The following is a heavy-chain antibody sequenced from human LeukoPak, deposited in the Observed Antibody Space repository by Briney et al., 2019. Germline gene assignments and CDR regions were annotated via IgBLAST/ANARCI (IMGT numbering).Heavy chain of an antibody. J-gene: IGHJ4*02. CDR2: ISHSGST. Sequence: SETLSLTCAVYGGSFSGYYWSWIRQPPGKGLEWIGEISHSGSTNYNPSLKSRVTISVDTSKNQFSLKLSSVTAADTAVYYCARLATTHSSGWYARGYYFDYWGQGTLVTVSS. V-gene: IGHV4-34*01. D-gene: IGHD6-19*01. CDR1: GGSFSGYY. CDR3: ARLATTHSSGWYARGYYFDY.